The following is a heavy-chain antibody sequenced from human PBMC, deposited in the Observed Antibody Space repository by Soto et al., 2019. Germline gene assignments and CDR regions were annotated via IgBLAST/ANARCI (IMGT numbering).Heavy chain of an antibody. J-gene: IGHJ6*02. CDR3: ARGRGSGSYAQDV. CDR1: GFTFSSYW. D-gene: IGHD3-10*01. Sequence: EVQLVESGGGLVQPGGSLRLSCAASGFTFSSYWMHWVRQAPGKGLVWVSRINADGSTTNYADSVKGRFTISRDNAKNILFLQMNSLRAEDTALYYCARGRGSGSYAQDVWGQGTTVTVSS. CDR2: INADGSTT. V-gene: IGHV3-74*01.